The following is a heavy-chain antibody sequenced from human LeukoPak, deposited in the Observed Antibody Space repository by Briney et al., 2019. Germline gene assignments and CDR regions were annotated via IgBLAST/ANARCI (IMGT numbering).Heavy chain of an antibody. Sequence: SETLSLTCTVSGGSISGYYWSWIRQPPGKGLEWIGYVSYSGSTNYNPSLKSRVTISVDTSKNQVSLKLRSVIAADTAVYYCARRNPYDSGGYYYAFDYWGQGTLVTVSS. CDR1: GGSISGYY. CDR3: ARRNPYDSGGYYYAFDY. J-gene: IGHJ4*02. CDR2: VSYSGST. V-gene: IGHV4-59*01. D-gene: IGHD3-22*01.